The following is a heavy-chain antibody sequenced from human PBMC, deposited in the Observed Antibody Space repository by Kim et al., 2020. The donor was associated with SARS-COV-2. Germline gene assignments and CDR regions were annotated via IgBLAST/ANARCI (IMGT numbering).Heavy chain of an antibody. CDR1: GFTFSSYE. Sequence: GGSLRLSCAASGFTFSSYEMNWVRQAPGKGLEWVSYISSSGSTIYYADSVKGRFTISRDNAKNSLYLQMNSLRAEDTAVYYCARERRITMVRGVLYYFDYWGQGTLVTVSS. D-gene: IGHD3-10*01. V-gene: IGHV3-48*03. CDR3: ARERRITMVRGVLYYFDY. J-gene: IGHJ4*02. CDR2: ISSSGSTI.